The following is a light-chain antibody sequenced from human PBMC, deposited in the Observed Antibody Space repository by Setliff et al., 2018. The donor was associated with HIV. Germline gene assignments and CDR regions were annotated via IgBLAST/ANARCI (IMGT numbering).Light chain of an antibody. Sequence: QSALTQPASVSGSPGQSITISCTGTSSDVGAYNYVSWYQQYPAKAPKLMIYDVSVRPSGVSTRFSGSKSGNTASLTISGLQAEDEADYYCSSYTSTYTLYVFGTGTKVTVL. J-gene: IGLJ1*01. V-gene: IGLV2-14*03. CDR2: DVS. CDR1: SSDVGAYNY. CDR3: SSYTSTYTLYV.